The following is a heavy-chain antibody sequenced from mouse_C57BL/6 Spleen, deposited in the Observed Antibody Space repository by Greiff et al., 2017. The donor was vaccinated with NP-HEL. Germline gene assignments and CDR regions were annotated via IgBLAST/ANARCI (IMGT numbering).Heavy chain of an antibody. CDR2: IDPSDSYT. J-gene: IGHJ2*01. CDR3: ARGGYGSRFDY. Sequence: VQLQQPGAELVRPGTSVKLSCKASGYTFTSYWMHWVKQRPGQGLEWIGVIDPSDSYTNYNQKFKGKATLTVDTSSSTAYMQLSSLTSEDSAVYYCARGGYGSRFDYWGQGTTLTVSS. D-gene: IGHD1-1*01. CDR1: GYTFTSYW. V-gene: IGHV1-59*01.